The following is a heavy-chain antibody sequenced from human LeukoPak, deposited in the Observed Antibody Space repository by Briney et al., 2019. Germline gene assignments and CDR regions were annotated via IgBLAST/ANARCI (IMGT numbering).Heavy chain of an antibody. CDR3: ARSLPYGTTWYGRSDF. D-gene: IGHD6-13*01. CDR2: IRQDGDTK. CDR1: GFSFNAYW. J-gene: IGHJ4*02. Sequence: GGSLRLSCAASGFSFNAYWMTWVRQAPGKGLEWVANIRQDGDTKYYVDSVKGRFTISRDNAMNSLYLQMNSLRAEDTAIYYCARSLPYGTTWYGRSDFWGQGTLVTVSS. V-gene: IGHV3-7*03.